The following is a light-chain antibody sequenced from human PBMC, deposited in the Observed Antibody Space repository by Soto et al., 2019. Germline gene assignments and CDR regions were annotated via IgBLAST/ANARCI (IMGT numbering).Light chain of an antibody. CDR1: QTVNNNY. Sequence: EIVLTQSPGTLSLSPGERATLSCRTSQTVNNNYLAWYQQKFGQAPRLLIYGASSRATGIPDRFSGSGSGTDFTLTISRLEPEDFAVYYCQHYGNSPRYTFGQGTKLEIK. CDR2: GAS. V-gene: IGKV3-20*01. CDR3: QHYGNSPRYT. J-gene: IGKJ2*01.